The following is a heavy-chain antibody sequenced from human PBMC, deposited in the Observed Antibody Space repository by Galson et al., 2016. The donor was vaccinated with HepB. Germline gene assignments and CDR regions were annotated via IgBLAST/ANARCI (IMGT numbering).Heavy chain of an antibody. CDR1: GFTLSTYS. V-gene: IGHV3-21*06. D-gene: IGHD5-18*01. CDR3: GRFTAMASIDC. CDR2: ISSYSSYI. Sequence: SLRLSCAASGFTLSTYSMNWVRQAPGKGLEWVSSISSYSSYIYYADSVKGRFTTSRDIAKNSLSLQMNSLRAEDTAVYYCGRFTAMASIDCWGQGTLVTVSS. J-gene: IGHJ4*02.